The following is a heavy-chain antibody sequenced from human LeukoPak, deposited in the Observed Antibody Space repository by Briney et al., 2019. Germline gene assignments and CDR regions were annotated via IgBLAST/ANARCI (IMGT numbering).Heavy chain of an antibody. V-gene: IGHV3-48*04. D-gene: IGHD2-21*02. J-gene: IGHJ4*02. CDR1: GSTFSSHT. Sequence: PGGPLRLSCAASGSTFSSHTMNWVRQAPGKGLEWISYISNTGSVIYYADSVKGRFTISRDNAKNSLYLQMNSLRAEDTAVYYCARVCTYCGGDYLAWYFDYWGQGTLVTVSS. CDR3: ARVCTYCGGDYLAWYFDY. CDR2: ISNTGSVI.